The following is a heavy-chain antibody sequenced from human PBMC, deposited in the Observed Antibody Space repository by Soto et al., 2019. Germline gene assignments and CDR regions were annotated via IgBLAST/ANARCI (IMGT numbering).Heavy chain of an antibody. CDR3: ARDLKPTVTTRDYYYYGMDV. Sequence: GGSLRLSCAASGFTFDEYAMHWGRQAPWKGLEWVSGMSWNSGSIGYADSVKGRFTISRDNAKNSLYLQMNSLRAEDTAVYYCARDLKPTVTTRDYYYYGMDVWGQGTTVTVSS. J-gene: IGHJ6*02. CDR2: MSWNSGSI. V-gene: IGHV3-9*01. D-gene: IGHD4-17*01. CDR1: GFTFDEYA.